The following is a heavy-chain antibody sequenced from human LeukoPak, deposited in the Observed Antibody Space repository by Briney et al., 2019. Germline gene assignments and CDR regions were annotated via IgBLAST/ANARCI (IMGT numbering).Heavy chain of an antibody. D-gene: IGHD2-15*01. CDR1: GDSITSENYY. V-gene: IGHV4-31*03. J-gene: IGHJ5*02. CDR3: ARIVVVLAATGWFDP. Sequence: SETLSLTCTVSGDSITSENYYWSWIRQLPGKGLEWIGYISYGGSTYFNPSLKSRVSMSLDTSSNQFSLRLSSVTAADTAGYYCARIVVVLAATGWFDPWGQGTLVTVSS. CDR2: ISYGGST.